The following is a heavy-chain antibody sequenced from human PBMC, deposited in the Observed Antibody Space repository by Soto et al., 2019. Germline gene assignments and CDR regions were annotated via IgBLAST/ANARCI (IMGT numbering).Heavy chain of an antibody. CDR1: GFTFSNAW. J-gene: IGHJ4*02. CDR3: TNSAWYYGSGSPY. CDR2: IKSKTDGGTT. Sequence: GGSLRLSCAASGFTFSNAWMSWVRQAPGKGLEWVGRIKSKTDGGTTDYAAPVKGRFTMSRDDSKNMLYLQMNSLKTEDTAVYYCTNSAWYYGSGSPYWGQGTLVTVSS. V-gene: IGHV3-15*01. D-gene: IGHD3-10*01.